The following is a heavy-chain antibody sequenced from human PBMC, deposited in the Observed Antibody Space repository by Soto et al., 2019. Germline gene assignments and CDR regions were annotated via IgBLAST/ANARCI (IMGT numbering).Heavy chain of an antibody. CDR1: GYTFTAYY. CDR2: INPNTGGT. CDR3: ATPRHRSGHYYLCEFFQY. J-gene: IGHJ1*01. Sequence: ASVKVSCKASGYTFTAYYVHWVRQAAGQGPEWMGWINPNTGGTNYAQRFQGRVTMTRDSSISTAYMELSSLRSDDTALYHCATPRHRSGHYYLCEFFQYWGQGSLVTVSS. D-gene: IGHD3-22*01. V-gene: IGHV1-2*02.